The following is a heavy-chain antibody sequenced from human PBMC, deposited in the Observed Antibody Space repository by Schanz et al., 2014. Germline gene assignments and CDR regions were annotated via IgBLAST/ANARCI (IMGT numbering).Heavy chain of an antibody. Sequence: VHLVESGGCLVQPGGSLRLSCAASGFSFSDYSMSWVRQAPGKGLEWVSSLSGGSSYIFYADSVKGRFTISRDNAKNSLFLQMNSLTAEDTAVYYCVREDMVRGIRAFDIWGQGTMVTVS. V-gene: IGHV3-21*01. CDR2: LSGGSSYI. CDR3: VREDMVRGIRAFDI. J-gene: IGHJ3*02. D-gene: IGHD3-10*01. CDR1: GFSFSDYS.